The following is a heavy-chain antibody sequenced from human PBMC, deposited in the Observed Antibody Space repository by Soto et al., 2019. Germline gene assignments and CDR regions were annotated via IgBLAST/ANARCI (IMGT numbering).Heavy chain of an antibody. CDR1: GFTFSSYE. Sequence: EVQLVESGGGLVQPGGSLRLSCAASGFTFSSYEMNWVRQAPGKGLEWVSYISSSGSTIYYADSVKGRFTISRDNAKNSLYLQMNSLRAEDTAVYYCARDAGVWFGELLAGGFDYWGQGTLVTVSS. J-gene: IGHJ4*02. CDR2: ISSSGSTI. CDR3: ARDAGVWFGELLAGGFDY. D-gene: IGHD3-10*01. V-gene: IGHV3-48*03.